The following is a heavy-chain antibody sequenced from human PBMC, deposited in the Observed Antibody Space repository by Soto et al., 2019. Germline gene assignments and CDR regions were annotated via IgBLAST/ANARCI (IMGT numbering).Heavy chain of an antibody. D-gene: IGHD6-19*01. V-gene: IGHV1-18*01. CDR3: AGYRSSIAVAGTRYYYGMDV. Sequence: EASVKVSCKASGYTFTSYGISWVRQAPGQGLEWMGWISAYNGNTNYAQKLQGRVTMTTDTSTSTAYMELRSLRSDDTAVYYCAGYRSSIAVAGTRYYYGMDVWGQGTTVTVSS. CDR2: ISAYNGNT. CDR1: GYTFTSYG. J-gene: IGHJ6*02.